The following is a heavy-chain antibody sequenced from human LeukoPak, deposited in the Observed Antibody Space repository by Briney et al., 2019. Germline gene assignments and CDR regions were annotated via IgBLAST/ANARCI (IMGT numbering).Heavy chain of an antibody. CDR1: RCIYSHYA. D-gene: IGHD5-12*01. V-gene: IGHV3-23*01. CDR2: LTDSGDAT. CDR3: ARGYSHTSWGWLDP. J-gene: IGHJ5*02. Sequence: GGSLRLSCAVSRCIYSHYAMSWLGQAPGTGLEWVGSLTDSGDATYYADSVKGRLTISRDNSNSTLYLHISGLRDEDTAVYYCARGYSHTSWGWLDPWVQGTLVTVSS.